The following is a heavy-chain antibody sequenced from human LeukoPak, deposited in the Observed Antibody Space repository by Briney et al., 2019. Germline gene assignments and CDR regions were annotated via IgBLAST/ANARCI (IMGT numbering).Heavy chain of an antibody. D-gene: IGHD1-26*01. Sequence: GGSLRLSCAASGFTFSSYWMSWVRQAPGKGLEWVANIKQDGSEKYYVDSVKGRFTISRDNAKNSLYLQMSSLRAEDTAVYYCARGYSGSYTYFDYWGQGTLVTVSS. CDR1: GFTFSSYW. CDR3: ARGYSGSYTYFDY. J-gene: IGHJ4*02. CDR2: IKQDGSEK. V-gene: IGHV3-7*04.